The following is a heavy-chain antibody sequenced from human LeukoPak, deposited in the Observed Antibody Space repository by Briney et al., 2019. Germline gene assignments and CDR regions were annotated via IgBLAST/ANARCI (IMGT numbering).Heavy chain of an antibody. D-gene: IGHD3-10*01. J-gene: IGHJ3*02. CDR2: INPNSGGT. Sequence: ASVKVSCKASGYSSGYYMHWVRQAPGQGLEWMGWINPNSGGTNYAQKFQGRVTMTRDTSISTAYMELNRLRSDDTAVYYCARDRSYGSDDAFDIWGQGTMVTVSS. CDR3: ARDRSYGSDDAFDI. V-gene: IGHV1-2*02. CDR1: GYSSGYY.